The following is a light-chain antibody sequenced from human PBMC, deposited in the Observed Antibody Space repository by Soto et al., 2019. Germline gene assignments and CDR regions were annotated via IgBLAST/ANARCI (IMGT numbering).Light chain of an antibody. V-gene: IGKV3-15*01. CDR2: SAS. Sequence: IVMTQSPATLSVSPWERATLSCRASQSVSSNLAWHQQKPGQAPRLLIYSASTRATGVPARFSGSGSGTEFTLTISSLQSEDFAVYYCQQYNTWPPYTFGQGTKVDIK. CDR3: QQYNTWPPYT. CDR1: QSVSSN. J-gene: IGKJ2*01.